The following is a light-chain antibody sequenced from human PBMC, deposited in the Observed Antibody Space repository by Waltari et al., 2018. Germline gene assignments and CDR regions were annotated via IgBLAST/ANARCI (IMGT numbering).Light chain of an antibody. Sequence: QSALTQPPSASGSPGQSVTISCTGTSSDVGYYNLVSWYQQHPGQAPKLIIYEVSKRPSRCPDRFSGSKSGNTASLTVSGLQAEDEADYYCSSHGGSDYLYVFGSGTTVTVL. J-gene: IGLJ1*01. CDR2: EVS. CDR3: SSHGGSDYLYV. CDR1: SSDVGYYNL. V-gene: IGLV2-8*01.